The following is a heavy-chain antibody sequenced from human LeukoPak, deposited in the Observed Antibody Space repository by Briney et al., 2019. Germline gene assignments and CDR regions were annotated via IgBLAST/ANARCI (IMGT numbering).Heavy chain of an antibody. J-gene: IGHJ4*02. V-gene: IGHV3-30-3*01. CDR1: GFTFNNYA. Sequence: GGSLRLSCAASGFTFNNYALHWVRQPPGKGLEWVSVISYNGNDKYYTDPVKGRFTISRDNSNNTLYLQMNSLRGEDTAVYYCARGDYGSTWYDFFFDYWGQGILVTVSS. CDR2: ISYNGNDK. D-gene: IGHD6-13*01. CDR3: ARGDYGSTWYDFFFDY.